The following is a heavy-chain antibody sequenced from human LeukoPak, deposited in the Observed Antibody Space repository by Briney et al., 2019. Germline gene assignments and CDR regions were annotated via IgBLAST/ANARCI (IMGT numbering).Heavy chain of an antibody. CDR3: PRGPYSGYEKRGNDAFDI. CDR2: ISYDGSNK. CDR1: GFTFSSYA. J-gene: IGHJ3*02. Sequence: GGSLRLSCAASGFTFSSYAMSWVRQATGKGLEWVAVISYDGSNKYYADSVKGRFTISRDNSKNTLYLQMNSLRAEDTAVYYSPRGPYSGYEKRGNDAFDIWGQGTTVTVSS. D-gene: IGHD5-12*01. V-gene: IGHV3-30-3*01.